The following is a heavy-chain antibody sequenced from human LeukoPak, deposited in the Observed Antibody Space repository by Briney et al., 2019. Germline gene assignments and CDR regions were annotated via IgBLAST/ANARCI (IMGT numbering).Heavy chain of an antibody. Sequence: PGGSLRLSCAASGFTVSSNYMSWVRQAPGKGLEWVSVIYSGGSTYYADSVKGRFTISRDNSKSTLYLQMNSLRAEDTAVYYCARSVEQQLVLYYWGQGTLVTVSS. J-gene: IGHJ4*02. V-gene: IGHV3-53*01. CDR1: GFTVSSNY. D-gene: IGHD6-13*01. CDR2: IYSGGST. CDR3: ARSVEQQLVLYY.